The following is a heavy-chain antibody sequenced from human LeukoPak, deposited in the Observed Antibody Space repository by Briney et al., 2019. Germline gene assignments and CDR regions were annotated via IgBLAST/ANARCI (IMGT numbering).Heavy chain of an antibody. D-gene: IGHD1-26*01. Sequence: ASVKVSCKASGYTFTDYYLHWVRQAPGQGLEWMAWINPHRGVTNYAQKFQGRVTVTRDTSITTAYMELSRLRSDDTAVYYRARTPGGSYSDDWYFDLWGRGTLVTVS. CDR1: GYTFTDYY. CDR2: INPHRGVT. J-gene: IGHJ2*01. V-gene: IGHV1-2*02. CDR3: ARTPGGSYSDDWYFDL.